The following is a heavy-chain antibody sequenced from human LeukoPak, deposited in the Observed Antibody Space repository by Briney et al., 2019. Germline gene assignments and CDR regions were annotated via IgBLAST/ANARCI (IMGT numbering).Heavy chain of an antibody. CDR2: ISSSGTTT. J-gene: IGHJ4*02. CDR3: AREQYSYPG. Sequence: GGSLRLSCAASGFGFSDFYMTWIRQAPGKGLEWVSCISSSGTTTYYADSVKGRFTISRDNAKNSLYLQMNSLRAEDTAVYYCAREQYSYPGWGQGTLVTVSS. CDR1: GFGFSDFY. V-gene: IGHV3-11*01. D-gene: IGHD5-18*01.